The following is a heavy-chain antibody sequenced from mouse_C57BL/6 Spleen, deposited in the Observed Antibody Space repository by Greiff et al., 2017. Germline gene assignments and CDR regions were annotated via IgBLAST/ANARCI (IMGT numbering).Heavy chain of an antibody. D-gene: IGHD1-1*01. CDR2: IDPSDSYT. CDR1: CYTFTSYG. CDR3: ARGITTYAMDY. J-gene: IGHJ4*01. V-gene: IGHV1-50*01. Sequence: QVQLKESGAELARPGASVKLSCKASCYTFTSYGISWVKQRTGQGLEWIGEIDPSDSYTNYNQKFKGKATLTVDTSSSTAYMQLSSLTSEDSAVYYCARGITTYAMDYWGQGTSVTVSS.